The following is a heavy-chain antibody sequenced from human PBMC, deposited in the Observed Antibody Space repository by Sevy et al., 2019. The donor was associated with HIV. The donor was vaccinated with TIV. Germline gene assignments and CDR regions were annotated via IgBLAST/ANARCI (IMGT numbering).Heavy chain of an antibody. J-gene: IGHJ4*02. CDR2: INAISSNI. Sequence: GGSLRLSCAAXGFTFSSYAMNWVRQAPGKGLEWVSSINAISSNIYYADSVKGRFTISRDNAENSLYLQMNSVRAEDTAVYYXARDLFSGGXAVYGYWGQGTLVTVSS. D-gene: IGHD2-15*01. V-gene: IGHV3-21*01. CDR1: GFTFSSYA. CDR3: ARDLFSGGXAVYGY.